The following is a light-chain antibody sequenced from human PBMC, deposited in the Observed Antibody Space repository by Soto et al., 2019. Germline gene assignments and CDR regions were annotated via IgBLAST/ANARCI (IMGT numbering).Light chain of an antibody. CDR2: GNS. CDR1: SSNIGAGYD. V-gene: IGLV1-40*01. J-gene: IGLJ1*01. CDR3: QSYDSSLSGYV. Sequence: QALVTQPPSVSGAPGQRGTISCTGSSSNIGAGYDVHWYQQLPGTAPKLLIYGNSNRPSGVPDRFSGSKSGTSASLAITGLQAEDEADYYCQSYDSSLSGYVFGTGTKVTVL.